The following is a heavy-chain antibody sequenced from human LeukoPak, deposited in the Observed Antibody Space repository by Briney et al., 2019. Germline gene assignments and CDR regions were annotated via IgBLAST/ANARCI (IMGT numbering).Heavy chain of an antibody. D-gene: IGHD6-6*01. Sequence: SVKVSCKASGGTFSKNVVSWVRQAPGQGLEWMGGIIPFFDVVSSAQRFQGRVTITADESTSTAYMELSSLRSEDTAVYYCARGKVYSSSSRDYFDYWGQGTLVTVSS. CDR1: GGTFSKNV. CDR3: ARGKVYSSSSRDYFDY. V-gene: IGHV1-69*13. CDR2: IIPFFDVV. J-gene: IGHJ4*02.